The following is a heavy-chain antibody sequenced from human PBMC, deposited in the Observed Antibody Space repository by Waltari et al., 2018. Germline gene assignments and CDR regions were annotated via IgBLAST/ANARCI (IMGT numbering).Heavy chain of an antibody. J-gene: IGHJ4*02. V-gene: IGHV1-2*06. CDR3: ARERYFDWLPGDY. D-gene: IGHD3-9*01. Sequence: EWMGRINPNSGGTNYAQKFQGRVTMTRDTSISTAYMELRRLGSDDTAVYYCARERYFDWLPGDYWGQGTLVTVSS. CDR2: INPNSGGT.